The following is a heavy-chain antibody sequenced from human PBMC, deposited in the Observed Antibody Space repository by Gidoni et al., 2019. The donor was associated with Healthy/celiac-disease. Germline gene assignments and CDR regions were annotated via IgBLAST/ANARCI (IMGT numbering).Heavy chain of an antibody. CDR2: ST. J-gene: IGHJ4*02. Sequence: STYYNPSLKSRVTISVDTSKNQFSLKLSSVTAADTAVYYCASYCSGGSCYSPTFDYWGQGTLVTVSS. CDR3: ASYCSGGSCYSPTFDY. V-gene: IGHV4-39*01. D-gene: IGHD2-15*01.